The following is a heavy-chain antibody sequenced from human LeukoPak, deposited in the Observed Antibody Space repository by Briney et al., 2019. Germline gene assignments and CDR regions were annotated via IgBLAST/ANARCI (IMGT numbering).Heavy chain of an antibody. CDR3: ARHCCSGPAKRVFDI. Sequence: SETLSLTCTVSGVSIISSDYHWGWVRQPPGKGLEWIGTISYSGNTDYNPSLRSRVTISVDTSNNQFSPRLGSVTAADTAVYHCARHCCSGPAKRVFDIWGQGTMVTVSS. V-gene: IGHV4-39*01. CDR1: GVSIISSDYH. D-gene: IGHD2-15*01. J-gene: IGHJ3*02. CDR2: ISYSGNT.